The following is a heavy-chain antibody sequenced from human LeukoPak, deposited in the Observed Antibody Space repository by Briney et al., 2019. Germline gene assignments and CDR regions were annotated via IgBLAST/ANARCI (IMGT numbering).Heavy chain of an antibody. CDR2: NSGSGFTI. V-gene: IGHV3-48*03. CDR3: ARGVPKTSYYYYYMDV. D-gene: IGHD4-11*01. J-gene: IGHJ6*03. Sequence: GGSLRLSCAASGFTFSSYEMNWVRQAPGKGLEWISYNSGSGFTIHYADSVKGRFTISRDNAKNSLYLQMNSLRAEDTAVYYCARGVPKTSYYYYYMDVWGKGTTVAVSS. CDR1: GFTFSSYE.